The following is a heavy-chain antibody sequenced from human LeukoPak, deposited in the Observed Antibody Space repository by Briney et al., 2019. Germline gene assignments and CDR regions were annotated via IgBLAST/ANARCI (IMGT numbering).Heavy chain of an antibody. Sequence: GGSLRLSCVGSGVTLIGYWMYWVRQPPGKGLMWVSRINFDGSEVTYADSVKGRFTVSRDNAKNTLYLQMGSLRVEDTAVYYCARDLREHDYWGQGTLVTVSS. CDR1: GVTLIGYW. V-gene: IGHV3-74*01. CDR2: INFDGSEV. J-gene: IGHJ4*02. D-gene: IGHD1/OR15-1a*01. CDR3: ARDLREHDY.